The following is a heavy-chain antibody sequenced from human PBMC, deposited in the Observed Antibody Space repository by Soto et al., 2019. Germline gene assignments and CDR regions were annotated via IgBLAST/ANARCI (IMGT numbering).Heavy chain of an antibody. J-gene: IGHJ4*02. Sequence: SETLSLTCAFSGVSIISGGYSWSWIRQPPGKGLEWIGYIYHSGSTYYNPSLKSRVTISVDRSKNQFSLKLSSVTAADTAVYYCARASTVRYFDYWGQGTLVTVSS. V-gene: IGHV4-30-2*01. CDR2: IYHSGST. CDR3: ARASTVRYFDY. D-gene: IGHD4-17*01. CDR1: GVSIISGGYS.